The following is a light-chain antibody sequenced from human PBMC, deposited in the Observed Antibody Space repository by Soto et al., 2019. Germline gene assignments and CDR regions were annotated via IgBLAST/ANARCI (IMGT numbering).Light chain of an antibody. Sequence: EIVLTQSPATLSLSPGETAALSCRASLSVSMYLAWYQQGPGQAPRLLIYDTSNRATGIPARFSARGFGTDFTLIISNLEPEDSAVYYCQYRSNWPPITFGQGTRLEIK. V-gene: IGKV3-11*01. CDR3: QYRSNWPPIT. CDR1: LSVSMY. J-gene: IGKJ5*01. CDR2: DTS.